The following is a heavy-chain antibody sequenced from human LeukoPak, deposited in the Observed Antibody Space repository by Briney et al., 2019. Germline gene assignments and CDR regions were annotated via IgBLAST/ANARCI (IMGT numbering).Heavy chain of an antibody. J-gene: IGHJ4*02. CDR1: GGSISSGANS. CDR3: ARRPSGSFFDY. Sequence: PSQTLSLTCAVSGGSISSGANSQSWIRQPPGRGLEWIGYIYQSGSTYYNPSLKSRVTISIDRSKNQFSLNLTSVAAADTAVYYCARRPSGSFFDYWGQGTLVTVSS. V-gene: IGHV4-30-2*01. D-gene: IGHD3-10*01. CDR2: IYQSGST.